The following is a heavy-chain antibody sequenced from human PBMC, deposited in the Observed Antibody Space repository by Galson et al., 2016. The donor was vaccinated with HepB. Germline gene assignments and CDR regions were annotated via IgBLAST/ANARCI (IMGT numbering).Heavy chain of an antibody. J-gene: IGHJ4*02. CDR3: ARVVWYYYSSGSFDY. CDR2: INYSGTT. CDR1: GRSINSKNYY. V-gene: IGHV4-39*01. D-gene: IGHD3-10*01. Sequence: LSLTCTVSGRSINSKNYYWGWIRQPPGKGLEWIGSINYSGTTYYNPSLKSPVTISIDTSKNQFSLKLSSVTAADTAVYYCARVVWYYYSSGSFDYWGQGTLVSVSS.